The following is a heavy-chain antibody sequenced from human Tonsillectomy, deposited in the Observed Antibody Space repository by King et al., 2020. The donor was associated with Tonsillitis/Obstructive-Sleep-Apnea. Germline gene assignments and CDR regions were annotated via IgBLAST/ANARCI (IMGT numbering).Heavy chain of an antibody. Sequence: VQLQQWGAGLLKPSETLSLTCAVYGGSFSGYYWSWIRQPPGKGLEWIGEINHSGSTNYNPSLKSRVTISVDTSKNQFSLKLSSVTAADTAVYYCASLIAVVGNWYFDLWGRGTLVTVSS. CDR2: INHSGST. CDR3: ASLIAVVGNWYFDL. D-gene: IGHD6-19*01. CDR1: GGSFSGYY. J-gene: IGHJ2*01. V-gene: IGHV4-34*01.